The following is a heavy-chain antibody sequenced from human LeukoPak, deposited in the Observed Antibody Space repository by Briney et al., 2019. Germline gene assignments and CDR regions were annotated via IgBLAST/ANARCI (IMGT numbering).Heavy chain of an antibody. CDR2: IYHSGST. Sequence: SETLSLTCAVSGGSISSGGYSWSWIRQPPGKGLEWIGYIYHSGSTYYNPSLKSRVTISVDRSKNQFSLKLSSVTAADTAVYYCAKARITTVRGVAADWFDPWGQGTLVTVSS. V-gene: IGHV4-30-2*01. CDR3: AKARITTVRGVAADWFDP. D-gene: IGHD3-10*01. J-gene: IGHJ5*02. CDR1: GGSISSGGYS.